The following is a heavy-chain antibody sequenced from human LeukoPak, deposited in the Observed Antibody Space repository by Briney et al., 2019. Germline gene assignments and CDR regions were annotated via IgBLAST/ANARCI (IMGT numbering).Heavy chain of an antibody. CDR1: GGSFSGYY. J-gene: IGHJ4*02. CDR3: ARGNIAASTFDY. Sequence: PSETLSLTCAVYGGSFSGYYWSWIRQPPGKGLEWIGEINHSGSTNYNPSLKSRVTISVDTSENQFSLKLSSVTAADTAVYYCARGNIAASTFDYWGQGTLVTVSS. D-gene: IGHD6-13*01. V-gene: IGHV4-34*01. CDR2: INHSGST.